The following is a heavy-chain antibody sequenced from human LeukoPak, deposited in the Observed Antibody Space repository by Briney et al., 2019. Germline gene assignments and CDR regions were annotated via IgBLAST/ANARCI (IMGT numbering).Heavy chain of an antibody. CDR3: ARQVYSYGLDY. Sequence: EASVKVSCKASGYTFTTFYVHWVRQAPGQGLEWMGIINPWGESTTYAQKFQGRVTMTTDTSTTTVYMELSSLRSEDTAVYYCARQVYSYGLDYWGQGTLVTVSS. V-gene: IGHV1-46*01. CDR1: GYTFTTFY. D-gene: IGHD5-18*01. CDR2: INPWGEST. J-gene: IGHJ4*02.